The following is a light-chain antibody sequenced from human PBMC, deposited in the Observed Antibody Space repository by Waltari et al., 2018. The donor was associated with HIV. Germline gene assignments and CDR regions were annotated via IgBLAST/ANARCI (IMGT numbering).Light chain of an antibody. CDR3: CSYAGSSTTVL. V-gene: IGLV2-23*02. CDR1: SSDVGSYNL. Sequence: QSALTQPASVSGSPGQSITISCTGTSSDVGSYNLVSWYQQNPGKAPKLMIYEVSTRPSVVSNRFSGSKSANTASLTISGLQAEDEADYYCCSYAGSSTTVLFGGGTKLTVL. J-gene: IGLJ2*01. CDR2: EVS.